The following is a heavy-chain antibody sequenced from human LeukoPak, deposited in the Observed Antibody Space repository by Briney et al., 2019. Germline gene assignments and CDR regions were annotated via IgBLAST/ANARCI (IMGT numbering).Heavy chain of an antibody. D-gene: IGHD5-12*01. CDR2: INPNSGGT. Sequence: GASVKVSCKASGYTFTGYYMHWVRQAPGQGLEWMGWINPNSGGTNYAQKFQGRVTMTRDTSISTAYMELSRLRSDDTAVYYCARAGYSGYDSMISYFDYWGQGTLVTVSS. V-gene: IGHV1-2*02. J-gene: IGHJ4*02. CDR3: ARAGYSGYDSMISYFDY. CDR1: GYTFTGYY.